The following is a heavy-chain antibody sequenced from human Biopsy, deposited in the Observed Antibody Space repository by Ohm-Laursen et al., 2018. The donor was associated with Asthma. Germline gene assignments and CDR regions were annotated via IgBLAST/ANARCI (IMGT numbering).Heavy chain of an antibody. J-gene: IGHJ5*02. D-gene: IGHD3-3*01. Sequence: GTLSLTCTVSGGSMSSSSYYWGWIRQPPGKGLEWMGSISYTGSAYHNPSLKSRVTISVDTSKNHFSLKLSSVTAADTAVYYCARFTASITIFGVVNNWFDPWGQGTLVTVSS. V-gene: IGHV4-39*02. CDR1: GGSMSSSSYY. CDR3: ARFTASITIFGVVNNWFDP. CDR2: ISYTGSA.